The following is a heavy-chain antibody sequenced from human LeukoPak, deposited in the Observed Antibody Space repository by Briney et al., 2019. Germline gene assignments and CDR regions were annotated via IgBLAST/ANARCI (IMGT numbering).Heavy chain of an antibody. CDR3: ARGVEGVGNDY. CDR1: GFTFSSYA. D-gene: IGHD1-26*01. V-gene: IGHV3-53*01. J-gene: IGHJ4*02. CDR2: IYSGGST. Sequence: GGSLRLSCAASGFTFSSYAMSWVRQAPGKGLEWVSVIYSGGSTYYADSVKGRFTISRDNSKNTLYLQMNSLRAEDTAVYYCARGVEGVGNDYWGQGTLVTVSS.